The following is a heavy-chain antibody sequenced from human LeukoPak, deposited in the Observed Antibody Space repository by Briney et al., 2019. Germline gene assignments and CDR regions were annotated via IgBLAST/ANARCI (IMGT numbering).Heavy chain of an antibody. CDR2: IYHSGST. J-gene: IGHJ4*02. V-gene: IGHV4-38-2*02. CDR3: ARNIQWLATYYFDY. CDR1: AYSISSGYY. D-gene: IGHD6-19*01. Sequence: SETLSLTCTVSAYSISSGYYWGWIRQPPGKGLECIGTIYHSGSTYYNPSLKSRVTISVDTSKNQFSLKLSSVTAADTAVYYCARNIQWLATYYFDYWGQGTLVTVSS.